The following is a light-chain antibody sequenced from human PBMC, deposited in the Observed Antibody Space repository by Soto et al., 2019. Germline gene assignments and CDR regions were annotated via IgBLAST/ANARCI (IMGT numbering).Light chain of an antibody. J-gene: IGKJ2*01. CDR3: XXYNNWPHT. Sequence: EIVMTQSPATLSVSPGERATLSCRASQSVSSDLAWYLQKPGQAPSLLIYGASTRATGIPARFSGSGSGTXXXXXXXXLXSEXXXXYXCXXYNNWPHTFGQGTKLEIK. CDR2: GAS. V-gene: IGKV3-15*01. CDR1: QSVSSD.